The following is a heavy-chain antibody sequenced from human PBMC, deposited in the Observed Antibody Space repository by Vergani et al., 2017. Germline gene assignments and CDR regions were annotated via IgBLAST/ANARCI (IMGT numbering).Heavy chain of an antibody. Sequence: QVQLQQWGAGLLKPSETLSLTCAVYGGSFSGYYWSWIRQPPGKGLEWIGEINHSGSTNYNLSLKSRVTISVDTSKNQFSLKLSSVTAADTAVYYCARGGATVTEVNWFDPWGQGTLVTVSS. J-gene: IGHJ5*02. CDR1: GGSFSGYY. D-gene: IGHD4-17*01. CDR2: INHSGST. CDR3: ARGGATVTEVNWFDP. V-gene: IGHV4-34*01.